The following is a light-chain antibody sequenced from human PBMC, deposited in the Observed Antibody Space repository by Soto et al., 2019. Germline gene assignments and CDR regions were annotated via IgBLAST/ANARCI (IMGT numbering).Light chain of an antibody. J-gene: IGKJ4*01. CDR1: QSVSTN. CDR2: GAS. CDR3: QPYNNRLT. V-gene: IGKV3-15*01. Sequence: VMTQSPATLSVSPGERATLSCRASQSVSTNLAWYQQKPGQAPRLLIYGASTRATGIPARFSGSGSGTEFTLPISSLQSEDFAVDYCQPYNNRLTFGGGTKVELK.